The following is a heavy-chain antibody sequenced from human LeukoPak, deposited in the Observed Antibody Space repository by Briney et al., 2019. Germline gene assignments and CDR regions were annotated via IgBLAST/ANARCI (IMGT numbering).Heavy chain of an antibody. CDR1: GFTVSSNY. J-gene: IGHJ3*02. V-gene: IGHV3-53*01. Sequence: GGSLRLSYAASGFTVSSNYMSWVRQAPGKGLEWVSVIYSGGSTYYADSVKGRFTISRDNSKNTLYLQMNSLRAEDTAVYYCARDDISTDDFDIWGQGTMVTVSS. CDR3: ARDDISTDDFDI. D-gene: IGHD2-21*01. CDR2: IYSGGST.